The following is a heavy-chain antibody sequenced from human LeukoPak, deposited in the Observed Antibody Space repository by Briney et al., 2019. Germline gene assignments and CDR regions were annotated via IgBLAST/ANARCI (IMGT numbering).Heavy chain of an antibody. V-gene: IGHV3-7*01. D-gene: IGHD2-2*01. CDR2: IKQDGSEK. J-gene: IGHJ4*02. CDR3: ARADIVVVPAAIFGDFDY. CDR1: GFTFSSYA. Sequence: GGSLRLSCAASGFTFSSYAMSWVRQAPGKGLEWVANIKQDGSEKYYVDSVKGRFTISRDNAKNSLYLQMNSLRAEDTAVYYCARADIVVVPAAIFGDFDYWGQGTLVTVSS.